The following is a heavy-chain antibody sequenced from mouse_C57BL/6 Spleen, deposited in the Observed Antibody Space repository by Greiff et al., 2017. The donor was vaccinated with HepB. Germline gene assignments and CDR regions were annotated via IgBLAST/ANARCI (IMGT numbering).Heavy chain of an antibody. CDR1: GFTFSSYA. V-gene: IGHV5-4*01. Sequence: EVQVVESGGGLVKPGGSLKLSCAASGFTFSSYAMSWVRQTPEKRLEWVATISDGGSYTYYPDNVKGRFTISRDNAKNNLYLQMSHLKSEDTAMYYCARDHSGYSPFDYWGQGTTLTVSS. J-gene: IGHJ2*01. D-gene: IGHD2-3*01. CDR2: ISDGGSYT. CDR3: ARDHSGYSPFDY.